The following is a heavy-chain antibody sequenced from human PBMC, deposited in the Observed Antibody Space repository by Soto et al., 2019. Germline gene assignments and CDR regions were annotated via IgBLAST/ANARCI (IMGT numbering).Heavy chain of an antibody. CDR2: IIPIFGTA. D-gene: IGHD3-22*01. CDR1: GGTLSSDA. V-gene: IGHV1-69*13. CDR3: ARDPGTRDYDSSGLFDY. Sequence: GGSVKVCCKASGGTLSSDAISWVRQAPGQGLEWMGGIIPIFGTANYAQKFQGRVTITADESTSTAYMELRSLRSEDTAVYYCARDPGTRDYDSSGLFDYWGQGTLVTVSS. J-gene: IGHJ4*02.